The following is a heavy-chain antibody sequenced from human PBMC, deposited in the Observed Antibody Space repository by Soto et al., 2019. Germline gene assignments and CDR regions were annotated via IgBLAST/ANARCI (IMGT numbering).Heavy chain of an antibody. D-gene: IGHD3-9*01. Sequence: GGSLRLSCAASGFTFSSYSMNWVRQAPGKGQKWVSYISSSSSTIYYADSVKGRFTISRDNAKSSLYLQMNSLRAEDTAVYYCARGRYFDWFFDYWGQGTLVTVSS. V-gene: IGHV3-48*01. CDR3: ARGRYFDWFFDY. CDR1: GFTFSSYS. J-gene: IGHJ4*02. CDR2: ISSSSSTI.